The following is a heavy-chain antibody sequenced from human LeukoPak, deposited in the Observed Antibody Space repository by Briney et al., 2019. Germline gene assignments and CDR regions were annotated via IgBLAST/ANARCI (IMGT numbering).Heavy chain of an antibody. D-gene: IGHD2-2*01. CDR1: GFTFSSYW. Sequence: PGGSLRLSCAASGFTFSSYWMHWVRQAPGKGLVWVSRIKSDGSNYYADSVKGRFTIFRDNAKNTLYLQMNSLRAEDTAVYYCARDSSLGYCSSTSCFNWFDPWGQGTLVTVSS. V-gene: IGHV3-74*01. CDR2: IKSDGSN. CDR3: ARDSSLGYCSSTSCFNWFDP. J-gene: IGHJ5*02.